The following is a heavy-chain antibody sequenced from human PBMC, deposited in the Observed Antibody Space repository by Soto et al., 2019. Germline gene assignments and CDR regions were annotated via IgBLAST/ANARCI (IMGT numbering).Heavy chain of an antibody. CDR1: GDSISSGYYY. V-gene: IGHV4-31*03. CDR2: IYYSGST. CDR3: ARVGYCSGGSCYSFPWFDP. Sequence: SETLSLTCTVSGDSISSGYYYWSWIRQHPGKGLEWIGYIYYSGSTYYNPSLKSRVTISVDTSKSQFSLKLSSVTAADTAVYYCARVGYCSGGSCYSFPWFDPWGQGTLVTVSS. D-gene: IGHD2-15*01. J-gene: IGHJ5*02.